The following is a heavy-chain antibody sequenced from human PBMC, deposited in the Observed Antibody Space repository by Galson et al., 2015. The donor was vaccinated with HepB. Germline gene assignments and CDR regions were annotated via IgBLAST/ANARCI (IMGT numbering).Heavy chain of an antibody. Sequence: SVKVSCKVSGYTLTELSMHWVRQAPGKGLEWMGGFDPEDGETIYAQKFQGRVTMTEDTSTDTAYMELSSLRSEDTAVYYCAATPLIYDSSQFWFDPWGQGTLVTVSS. CDR3: AATPLIYDSSQFWFDP. J-gene: IGHJ5*02. D-gene: IGHD3-22*01. V-gene: IGHV1-24*01. CDR1: GYTLTELS. CDR2: FDPEDGET.